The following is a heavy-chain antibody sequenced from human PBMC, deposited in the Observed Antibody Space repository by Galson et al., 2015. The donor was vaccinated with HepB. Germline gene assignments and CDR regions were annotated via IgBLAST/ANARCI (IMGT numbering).Heavy chain of an antibody. CDR2: IYYSGST. D-gene: IGHD3-10*01. J-gene: IGHJ6*02. CDR1: GGSISSSSYY. V-gene: IGHV4-39*01. Sequence: LSLTCTVSGGSISSSSYYWGWIRQPPGKGLEWIGSIYYSGSTYYNPSLKSRVTISVDTSKNQFSLKLSSVTAADTAVYYCARINYYGSGSYYPPGGDGMDVWGQGTTVTVSS. CDR3: ARINYYGSGSYYPPGGDGMDV.